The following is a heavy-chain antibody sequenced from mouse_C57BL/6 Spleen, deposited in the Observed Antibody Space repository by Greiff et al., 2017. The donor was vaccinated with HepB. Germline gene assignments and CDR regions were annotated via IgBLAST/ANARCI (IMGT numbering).Heavy chain of an antibody. CDR3: ARGYYGSSYGYYFDY. D-gene: IGHD1-1*01. CDR2: IYPRSGNT. J-gene: IGHJ2*01. Sequence: VQLQQSGAELARPGASVKLSCKASGYTFTSYGISWVKQRTGQGLEWIGEIYPRSGNTYYNEKFKGKATLTADKSSSTAYMELRSLTSEDSAVYFCARGYYGSSYGYYFDYWGQGTTLTVSS. V-gene: IGHV1-81*01. CDR1: GYTFTSYG.